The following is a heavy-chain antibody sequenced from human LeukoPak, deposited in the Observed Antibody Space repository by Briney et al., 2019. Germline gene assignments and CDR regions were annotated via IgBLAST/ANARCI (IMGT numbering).Heavy chain of an antibody. CDR3: ARGSKDIVVVPAATGPWFDP. CDR1: GGSISSGGYN. D-gene: IGHD2-2*01. Sequence: PSETLSLTCTVSGGSISSGGYNWSWIRQHPGKGLEWIGYIYYSGSTYYNPSLKSRVTISVDTSKNQFSLKLSSVTAADTAVYYCARGSKDIVVVPAATGPWFDPWDQGTLVTVSS. J-gene: IGHJ5*02. CDR2: IYYSGST. V-gene: IGHV4-31*03.